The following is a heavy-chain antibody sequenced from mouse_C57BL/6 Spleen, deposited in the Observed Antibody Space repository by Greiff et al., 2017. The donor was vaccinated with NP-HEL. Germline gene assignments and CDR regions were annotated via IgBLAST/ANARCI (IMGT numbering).Heavy chain of an antibody. V-gene: IGHV5-4*01. J-gene: IGHJ3*01. D-gene: IGHD1-1*01. CDR3: AREGSYYGSSYGDGFAY. CDR2: ISDGGSYT. Sequence: EVQLVESGGGLVKPGGSLKLSCAASGFTFSSYAMSWVRQTPEKRLEWVATISDGGSYTYYPDNVKGRFTISRDNAKNNLYLQMSHLKSEDTAMYYCAREGSYYGSSYGDGFAYWGQGTLVTVSA. CDR1: GFTFSSYA.